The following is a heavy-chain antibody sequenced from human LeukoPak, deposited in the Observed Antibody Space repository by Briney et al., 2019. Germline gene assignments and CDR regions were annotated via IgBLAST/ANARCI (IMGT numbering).Heavy chain of an antibody. J-gene: IGHJ4*02. D-gene: IGHD2-15*01. V-gene: IGHV3-21*01. CDR2: ISSSINYI. CDR1: GFTFSSYS. Sequence: GGSLRHSRAPSGFTFSSYSMNWVRQAPGKGLEWVSCISSSINYIYYADSVKGRFTISRDNAKNSLYLQMNSLRAEDTALYYCARSGGSFYDYWGQGTLVTVSS. CDR3: ARSGGSFYDY.